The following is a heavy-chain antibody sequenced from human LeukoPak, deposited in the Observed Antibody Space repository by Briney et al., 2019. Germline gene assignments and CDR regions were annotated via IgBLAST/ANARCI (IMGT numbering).Heavy chain of an antibody. Sequence: PSETLSLTCAVYGGSFSGYYWSWIRQPPGKGLEWIGEINHGGSTNYNPSLKSRVTISVDTSKNQFSLKLSSVTAADTAVYYCARGSGGSCYYDYWGQGTLVTVSS. D-gene: IGHD2-15*01. CDR1: GGSFSGYY. J-gene: IGHJ4*02. CDR3: ARGSGGSCYYDY. V-gene: IGHV4-34*01. CDR2: INHGGST.